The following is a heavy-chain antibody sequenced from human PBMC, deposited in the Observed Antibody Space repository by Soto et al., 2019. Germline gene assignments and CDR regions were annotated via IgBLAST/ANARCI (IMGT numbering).Heavy chain of an antibody. CDR1: GGSFSGYS. CDR3: ARGLFSENYYSGGWYYFDY. Sequence: QVQLQQWGAGLLKPSETLSLTCAVSGGSFSGYSWTWIRQSPGKGLEWIGQINHSGSTTYNPSLKSRVTISPATSNNQFSLDLSSVTAADTAVYYCARGLFSENYYSGGWYYFDYWGQGTLVTVSS. V-gene: IGHV4-34*01. D-gene: IGHD1-26*01. CDR2: INHSGST. J-gene: IGHJ4*02.